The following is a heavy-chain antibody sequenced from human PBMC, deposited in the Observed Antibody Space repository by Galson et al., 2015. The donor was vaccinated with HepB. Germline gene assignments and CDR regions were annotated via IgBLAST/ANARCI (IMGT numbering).Heavy chain of an antibody. D-gene: IGHD2-2*01. CDR1: GFTFSSYW. V-gene: IGHV3-74*01. CDR3: AARLGYCSDTSCS. CDR2: INSDGSSV. J-gene: IGHJ5*02. Sequence: SLRLSCAASGFTFSSYWMHWVRQTPGKGLVWVSPINSDGSSVRYADSAKGRFTISRDNAKNTLYMQMNSLRAEDTAVYYCAARLGYCSDTSCSWGQGTLVTVSS.